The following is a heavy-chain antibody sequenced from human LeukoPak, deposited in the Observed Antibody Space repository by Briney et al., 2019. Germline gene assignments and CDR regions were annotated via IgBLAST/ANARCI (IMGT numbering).Heavy chain of an antibody. CDR1: GGSISSYY. J-gene: IGHJ5*02. D-gene: IGHD2-8*01. CDR2: IYTSGST. Sequence: KPSETLSLTCTVSGGSISSYYWSWIRQPAGKGLEWIGRIYTSGSTNYNPSLKSRVTMSVDTSKNQFSLKLSSVTAADTAVCYCAREGIVLMVYGGWFDPWGQGTLVTVSS. V-gene: IGHV4-4*07. CDR3: AREGIVLMVYGGWFDP.